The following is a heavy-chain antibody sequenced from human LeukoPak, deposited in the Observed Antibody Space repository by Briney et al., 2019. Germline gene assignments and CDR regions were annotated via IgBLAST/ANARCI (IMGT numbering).Heavy chain of an antibody. Sequence: PGGSLRLSCAASGFTFSSYSMNWVRQAPGKGLEWVSSISSRSSYIYYADSVKGRFTISRDNAKSSLYLQMNSLRAEDTAVYYCARERAGSYFDYWGQGTLVTVSS. V-gene: IGHV3-21*01. J-gene: IGHJ4*02. CDR2: ISSRSSYI. D-gene: IGHD3-10*01. CDR3: ARERAGSYFDY. CDR1: GFTFSSYS.